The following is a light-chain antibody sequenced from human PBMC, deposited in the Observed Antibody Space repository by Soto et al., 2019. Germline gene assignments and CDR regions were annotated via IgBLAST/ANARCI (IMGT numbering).Light chain of an antibody. J-gene: IGKJ1*01. CDR2: GAS. V-gene: IGKV3D-15*01. CDR3: QQYGSSPPT. CDR1: QSVSSK. Sequence: EIVMTQSPATLSVSPGEGATLSCRASQSVSSKLAWYQQKPGQAPRLLIYGASSRATGIPDRFSGSGSGTDFTLTISSLQSEDFALYYCQQYGSSPPTFGQGTKVDNK.